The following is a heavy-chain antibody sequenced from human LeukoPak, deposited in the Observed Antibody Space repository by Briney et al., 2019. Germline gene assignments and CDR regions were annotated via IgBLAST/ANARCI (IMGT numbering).Heavy chain of an antibody. CDR2: ITAYNSNT. CDR1: GYTFTCDG. CDR3: VRGVAAADYYYYMDV. V-gene: IGHV1-18*01. D-gene: IGHD6-13*01. J-gene: IGHJ6*03. Sequence: ASVKFSSNASGYTFTCDGISWVRHAPGQGLEWIGWITAYNSNTNYAQKLQGRVTMTTDTSTSTAYMELRSLRSDDTAVYYCVRGVAAADYYYYMDVWGKGTTVTVSS.